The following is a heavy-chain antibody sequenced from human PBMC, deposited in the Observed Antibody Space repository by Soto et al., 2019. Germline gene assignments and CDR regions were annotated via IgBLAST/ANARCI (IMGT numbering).Heavy chain of an antibody. CDR3: AKAHSVDCFGP. D-gene: IGHD2-21*01. J-gene: IGHJ5*02. V-gene: IGHV3-9*01. Sequence: EVQLVESGGGLVQPGRSLRLSCAASGFTFDDYAMHWVRQAPGKGLEWVSGISSNSGSIGYAGSVKGRFTISRDNAKNSLYLQMNSLRAEDTALYYCAKAHSVDCFGPWGQGTLVTVSS. CDR2: ISSNSGSI. CDR1: GFTFDDYA.